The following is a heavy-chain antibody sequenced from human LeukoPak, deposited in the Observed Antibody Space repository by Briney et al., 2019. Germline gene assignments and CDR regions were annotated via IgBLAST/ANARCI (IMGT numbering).Heavy chain of an antibody. D-gene: IGHD4-11*01. Sequence: GASVKVSCKASGYIFTTYDINWVRQAPGQGPEWMGWISTSTGDTKYTQKFQGRVTLTTDTSTSTAYMELSSLRSDDTAVYYCARDDNYGIFVNVDYWGQGTLVTVSS. CDR3: ARDDNYGIFVNVDY. CDR1: GYIFTTYD. CDR2: ISTSTGDT. J-gene: IGHJ4*02. V-gene: IGHV1-18*01.